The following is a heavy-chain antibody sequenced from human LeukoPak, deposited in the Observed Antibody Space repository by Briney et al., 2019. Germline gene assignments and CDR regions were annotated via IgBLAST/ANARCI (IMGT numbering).Heavy chain of an antibody. CDR1: GFTFNNTW. V-gene: IGHV3-15*01. D-gene: IGHD2/OR15-2a*01. CDR2: IKSKTDSGTP. CDR3: TTVRTF. J-gene: IGHJ1*01. Sequence: GGSLRLSCATSGFTFNNTWMNWVRQDPGKGLEWVGRIKSKTDSGTPDYAATVKGRFTISRDDSRNTLFLQMNSLKTEDTAVYFCTTVRTFWGQGTLVTVSS.